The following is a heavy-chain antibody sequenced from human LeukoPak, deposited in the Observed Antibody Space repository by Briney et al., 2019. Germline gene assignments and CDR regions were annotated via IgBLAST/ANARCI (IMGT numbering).Heavy chain of an antibody. CDR1: GGTFSST. Sequence: SAKVSCKASGGTFSSTISWVRQAPGQGLEWMGRIIPILDMTRYAQKFQGRLTITADKSTSTIYMDLTSLRSDDTAVYYCARGGGDGGGSRWGQGTQVTVSS. CDR2: IIPILDMT. V-gene: IGHV1-69*02. CDR3: ARGGGDGGGSR. D-gene: IGHD2-21*01. J-gene: IGHJ4*02.